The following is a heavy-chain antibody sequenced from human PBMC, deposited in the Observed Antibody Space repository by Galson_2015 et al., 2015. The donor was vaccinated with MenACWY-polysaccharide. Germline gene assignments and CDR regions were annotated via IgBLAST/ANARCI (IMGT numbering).Heavy chain of an antibody. CDR2: IWSDGRNK. J-gene: IGHJ6*03. D-gene: IGHD2-2*03. V-gene: IGHV3-33*01. CDR1: GFTFSSFN. Sequence: SLRLSCAASGFTFSSFNMHWVRQAPGKGLEWVAVIWSDGRNKYYADSVKGRITISRDNSNNTLYLQMHSLRAEDTAVYYCARLNGHCNSPNCNYHYYYTAVWGTGTTVTVSS. CDR3: ARLNGHCNSPNCNYHYYYTAV.